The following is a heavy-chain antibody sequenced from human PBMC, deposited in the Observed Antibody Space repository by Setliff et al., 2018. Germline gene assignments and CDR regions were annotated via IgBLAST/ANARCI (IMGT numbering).Heavy chain of an antibody. CDR3: TRSRGTTVYDY. V-gene: IGHV3-23*01. D-gene: IGHD1-7*01. CDR1: GFIFRNYW. J-gene: IGHJ4*02. CDR2: ISGSGGST. Sequence: GGSLRLSCAGSGFIFRNYWMSGKGLEWVSAISGSGGSTYYADSVKGRFTISRDNTKNLVYLQMDSLRADDTAVYYCTRSRGTTVYDYWGQGTLVTVSS.